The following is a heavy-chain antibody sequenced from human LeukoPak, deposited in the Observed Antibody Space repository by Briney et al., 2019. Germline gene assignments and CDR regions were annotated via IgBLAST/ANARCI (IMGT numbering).Heavy chain of an antibody. CDR2: INSDGSNT. J-gene: IGHJ4*02. CDR1: GLTFSSSW. D-gene: IGHD6-19*01. Sequence: PGGSLRLSCAASGLTFSSSWMYWVRQAPGKGLVWVSDINSDGSNTRYADSVRGRFTISRDNAKEMVHPRMNSLRAEDTAVYYCARAVSGWQAIDYWGQGTLVTVSS. V-gene: IGHV3-74*01. CDR3: ARAVSGWQAIDY.